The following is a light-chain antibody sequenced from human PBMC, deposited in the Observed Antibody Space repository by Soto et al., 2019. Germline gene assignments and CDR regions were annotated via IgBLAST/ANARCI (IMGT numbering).Light chain of an antibody. CDR1: QGISSY. CDR3: QQVNSYPRT. Sequence: DIQLTQSPSFLSASVGDRVTITCRASQGISSYLAWYQQKPGEAPKLLIYTASILHSGVPSKFSGSGSGTEYALTISSLQPEDFATYYCQQVNSYPRTFGQGTKVDIK. V-gene: IGKV1-9*01. CDR2: TAS. J-gene: IGKJ1*01.